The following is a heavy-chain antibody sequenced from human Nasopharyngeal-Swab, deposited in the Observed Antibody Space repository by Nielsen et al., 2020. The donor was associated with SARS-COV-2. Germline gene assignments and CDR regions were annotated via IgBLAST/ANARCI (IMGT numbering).Heavy chain of an antibody. CDR3: AKRWAYSSGWYGGTYFDY. CDR1: GFTFRSHD. J-gene: IGHJ4*02. D-gene: IGHD6-19*01. V-gene: IGHV3-23*01. CDR2: ISGSGGST. Sequence: GGSLRLSCAASGFTFRSHDMTWVRQAPGKGLEWVSTISGSGGSTYYADSVKGRFTISRDNSKNTLYLQMNSLRAEDTAVYYCAKRWAYSSGWYGGTYFDYWGQGTLVTVSS.